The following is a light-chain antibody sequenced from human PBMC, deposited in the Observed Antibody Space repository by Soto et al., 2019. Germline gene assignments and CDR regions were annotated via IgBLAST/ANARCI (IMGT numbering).Light chain of an antibody. Sequence: QSALTQPASVSGSPGQSITISCTGTSSDVGGYDYVSWYQQHPGKVPKLMIYDVSSRPSGVSNRFSGSKSGNTASVTISGLQAEDEADYYCSSYASSSTLVFGGGTKVTVL. V-gene: IGLV2-14*01. J-gene: IGLJ2*01. CDR2: DVS. CDR1: SSDVGGYDY. CDR3: SSYASSSTLV.